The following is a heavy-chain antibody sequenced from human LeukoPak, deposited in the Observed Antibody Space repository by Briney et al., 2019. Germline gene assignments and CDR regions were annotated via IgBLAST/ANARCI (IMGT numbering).Heavy chain of an antibody. CDR2: ISGSGGST. CDR1: GFTFSSYA. Sequence: GGSLRLSCAASGFTFSSYAMSWVRQAPGKGLEWVSAISGSGGSTYYADSVKGRFTISRDNSKNTLYLQMNSLRAEDTAVYYCAEDSCSSTSCRGYSDYWGQGTLVTVSS. J-gene: IGHJ4*02. V-gene: IGHV3-23*01. CDR3: AEDSCSSTSCRGYSDY. D-gene: IGHD2-2*01.